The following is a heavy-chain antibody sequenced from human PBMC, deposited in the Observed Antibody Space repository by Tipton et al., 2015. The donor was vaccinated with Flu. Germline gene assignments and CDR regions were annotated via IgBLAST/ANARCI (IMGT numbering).Heavy chain of an antibody. CDR1: GFTFGDYW. CDR2: INQDGSVN. CDR3: GRAIGGSSSH. Sequence: VQLVQSGGGLVQPGGSLRLSCAASGFTFGDYWTHWVRQAPGKGLEWVANINQDGSVNYYVDSVKGRFTISRDNAKNSLYLQMNNLRAEDTAVYYCGRAIGGSSSHWGQGTLVTVSS. V-gene: IGHV3-7*01. D-gene: IGHD2-2*01. J-gene: IGHJ4*02.